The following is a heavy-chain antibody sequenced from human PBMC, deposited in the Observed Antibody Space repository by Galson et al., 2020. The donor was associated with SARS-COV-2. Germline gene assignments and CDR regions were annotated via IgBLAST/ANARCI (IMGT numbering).Heavy chain of an antibody. V-gene: IGHV4-4*02. CDR1: GGSVINTNW. Sequence: SQTLSLTCAVSGGSVINTNWWTWVRQSPGKRLEWIGEIHHSGNTNYNPSLNSRVTILVDTSKNQFSLKLISVTAADTAVYFCARLGDCSGGTCYSRGYNWFDPWGQGTLVTVSS. CDR3: ARLGDCSGGTCYSRGYNWFDP. CDR2: IHHSGNT. D-gene: IGHD2-15*01. J-gene: IGHJ5*02.